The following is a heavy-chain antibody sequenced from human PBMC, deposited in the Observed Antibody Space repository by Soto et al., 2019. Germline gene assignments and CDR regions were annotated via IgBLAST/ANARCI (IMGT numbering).Heavy chain of an antibody. CDR3: AREVALTIFGVATAPGWFDP. J-gene: IGHJ5*02. CDR1: GGSISSGDYY. Sequence: SETLSLTCTVSGGSISSGDYYWSWIRQPPGKGLVWTGNIYYSGSNYYNPSINSRFTISVDTSKNQFSLKLSSVTAADTAVYYCAREVALTIFGVATAPGWFDPWGQGTLVTVSS. V-gene: IGHV4-30-4*02. CDR2: IYYSGSN. D-gene: IGHD3-3*01.